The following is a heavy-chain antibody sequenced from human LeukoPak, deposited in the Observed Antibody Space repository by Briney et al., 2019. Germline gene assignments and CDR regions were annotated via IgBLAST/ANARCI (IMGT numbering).Heavy chain of an antibody. D-gene: IGHD3-16*01. J-gene: IGHJ5*02. Sequence: ASVTVSCKTSGYSFTDYYMHWVRQAPGQGLEWMGWINPNSGGTSAAQKFQGRVTMTRDTSITTVYMEVSWLTSDDTAIYSCERADRLHGGPYLIDPWGQGTLVTVSS. V-gene: IGHV1-2*02. CDR3: ERADRLHGGPYLIDP. CDR2: INPNSGGT. CDR1: GYSFTDYY.